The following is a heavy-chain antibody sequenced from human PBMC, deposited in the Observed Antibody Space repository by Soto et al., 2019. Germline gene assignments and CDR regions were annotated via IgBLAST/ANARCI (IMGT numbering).Heavy chain of an antibody. D-gene: IGHD3-9*01. V-gene: IGHV3-74*01. CDR2: INTDGCRT. CDR1: GFSFSSYW. CDR3: ARSPGGYYIE. Sequence: DVQLVESGGGLVHPGGSLRLSCADSGFSFSSYWMHWVRQGPGKGLVWVSRINTDGCRTNYADSVRGRFAISRDNAKNTVYLQMNSLRDEDTAVYYCARSPGGYYIEWGQGTMVTVSS. J-gene: IGHJ3*01.